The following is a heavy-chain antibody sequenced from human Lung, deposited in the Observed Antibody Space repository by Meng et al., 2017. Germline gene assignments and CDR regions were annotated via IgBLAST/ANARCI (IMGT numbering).Heavy chain of an antibody. CDR1: GYTFTSYG. Sequence: QVQLVQSGDEVKKPGASVKVSCKASGYTFTSYGISWVRQAPGQGLEWMGWISGYKGNTNYAQKFQGRVTMTTDTSTSTAYMELRSLRSDDTAVYYCARDRYCSTTSCTGWFDPWGQGTLVTVSS. CDR2: ISGYKGNT. D-gene: IGHD2-2*01. CDR3: ARDRYCSTTSCTGWFDP. V-gene: IGHV1-18*01. J-gene: IGHJ5*02.